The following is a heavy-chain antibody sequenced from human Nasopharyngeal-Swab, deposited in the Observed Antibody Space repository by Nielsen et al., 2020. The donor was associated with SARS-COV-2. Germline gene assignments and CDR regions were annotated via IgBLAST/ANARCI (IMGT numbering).Heavy chain of an antibody. Sequence: ASVKVSCKASGYTFTGYYMHWVRQAPGQGLEWMGRINPHSGSTNYAQKFQGRVTMTRDTSINTAYMELSRLRCDDTAVYYCAGLYAGDAFDIWGQGTMVTVSS. D-gene: IGHD2-2*01. J-gene: IGHJ3*02. V-gene: IGHV1-2*06. CDR3: AGLYAGDAFDI. CDR2: INPHSGST. CDR1: GYTFTGYY.